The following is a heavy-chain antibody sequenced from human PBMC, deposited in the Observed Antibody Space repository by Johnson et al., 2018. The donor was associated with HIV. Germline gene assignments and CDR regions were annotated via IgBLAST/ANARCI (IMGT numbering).Heavy chain of an antibody. V-gene: IGHV3-9*01. J-gene: IGHJ3*02. Sequence: VQLVESGGGLVQPGRSLRLSCAASGFTFDDYAMHWVRQAPGKGLEWVSGISWNSGSIGYADSVKGRFTISRDNAKNSLYLQMNSLRAEDTAVYYCARECGCSGSYLHDGAFDIWGQGTMVTVSS. D-gene: IGHD1-26*01. CDR3: ARECGCSGSYLHDGAFDI. CDR2: ISWNSGSI. CDR1: GFTFDDYA.